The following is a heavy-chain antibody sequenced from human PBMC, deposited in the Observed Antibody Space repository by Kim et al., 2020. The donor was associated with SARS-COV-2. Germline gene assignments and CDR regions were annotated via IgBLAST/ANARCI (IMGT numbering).Heavy chain of an antibody. CDR2: ISAYNGNT. CDR3: ASPWVSYGDYPTDYYYGMDV. J-gene: IGHJ6*02. V-gene: IGHV1-18*04. D-gene: IGHD4-17*01. Sequence: ASVKVSCKASGYTFTSYGISWVRQAPGQGLEWMGWISAYNGNTNYAQKLQGRVTMTTDTSTSTAYMELRSLRSDDTAVYYCASPWVSYGDYPTDYYYGMDVWGQGTTVTVSS. CDR1: GYTFTSYG.